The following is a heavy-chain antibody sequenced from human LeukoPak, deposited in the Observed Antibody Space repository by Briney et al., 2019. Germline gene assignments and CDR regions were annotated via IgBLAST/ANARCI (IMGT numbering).Heavy chain of an antibody. D-gene: IGHD6-13*01. CDR1: GGTFSSYA. V-gene: IGHV1-69*05. J-gene: IGHJ4*02. Sequence: GSSVKVSCKASGGTFSSYAISWVRQAPGQGLEWMGGIIPIFGTANYAQKFQGRVTITTDESTSTAYMELGSLRSEDTAVYYCAREKYSSSWYSHSGFDYWGQGTLVTVSS. CDR2: IIPIFGTA. CDR3: AREKYSSSWYSHSGFDY.